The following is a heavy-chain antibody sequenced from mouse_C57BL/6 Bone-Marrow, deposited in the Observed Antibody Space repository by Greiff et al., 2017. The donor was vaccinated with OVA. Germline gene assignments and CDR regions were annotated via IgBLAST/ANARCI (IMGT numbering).Heavy chain of an antibody. J-gene: IGHJ4*01. CDR1: GYTFTDYE. CDR2: IDPETDGT. Sequence: VQLQQPGAELVRPGASVTLSCKASGYTFTDYEMHWVKQTPVHGLEWIGAIDPETDGTAYNQKFKGKAILTADKSSSTAYMELRSLTSEDSAVYYCTDPYSYAMDYWGQGTSVTVSS. CDR3: TDPYSYAMDY. V-gene: IGHV1-15*01. D-gene: IGHD2-10*01.